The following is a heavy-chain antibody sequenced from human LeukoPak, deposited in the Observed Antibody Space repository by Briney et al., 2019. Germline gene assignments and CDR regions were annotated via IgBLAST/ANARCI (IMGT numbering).Heavy chain of an antibody. CDR1: GLTFSSYG. Sequence: GGSLRLSCAASGLTFSSYGMHWVRQAPGKGLEWVAVIWYDGSNKYYADSVKGRFTISRDNSKNTLYLQMNSLRAEDTAVYYCARGARTVNLYYFDYWGQGTLVTVSS. V-gene: IGHV3-33*01. CDR3: ARGARTVNLYYFDY. D-gene: IGHD1-1*01. CDR2: IWYDGSNK. J-gene: IGHJ4*02.